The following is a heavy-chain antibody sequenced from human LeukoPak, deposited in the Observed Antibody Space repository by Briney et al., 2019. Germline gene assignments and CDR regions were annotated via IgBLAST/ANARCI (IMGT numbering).Heavy chain of an antibody. Sequence: PGRSLRLSCAASGFTFSSYGMHWVRQAPGTGLEWVANIRQDGSERYYADSLKGRFTISRDNAKNSLYLQMNSLRAEDTAMYYCARDPGPLSGPDYGDYVPPPDYYYYGMDVWGQGTTVTVSS. J-gene: IGHJ6*02. D-gene: IGHD4-17*01. CDR2: IRQDGSER. V-gene: IGHV3-7*01. CDR3: ARDPGPLSGPDYGDYVPPPDYYYYGMDV. CDR1: GFTFSSYG.